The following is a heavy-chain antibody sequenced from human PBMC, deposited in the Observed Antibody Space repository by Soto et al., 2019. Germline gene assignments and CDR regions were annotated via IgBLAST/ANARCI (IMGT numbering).Heavy chain of an antibody. V-gene: IGHV1-2*04. CDR2: INPNSGGT. J-gene: IGHJ3*02. D-gene: IGHD1-7*01. CDR1: GYTFTGYY. CDR3: AREYLGITGTTSAFDI. Sequence: ASVKVSCKASGYTFTGYYMHWVRQAPGQGLEWMGWINPNSGGTNYAQKFQGWVTMTRDTSISTAYMELSRLRSDDTAVYYCAREYLGITGTTSAFDIWGQGTMLT.